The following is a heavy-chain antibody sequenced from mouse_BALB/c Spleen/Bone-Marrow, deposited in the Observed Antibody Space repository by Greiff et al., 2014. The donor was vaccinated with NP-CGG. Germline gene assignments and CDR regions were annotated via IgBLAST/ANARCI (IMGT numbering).Heavy chain of an antibody. CDR2: ISSGSSTI. Sequence: EVQLVESGGDLVKPGGSLKLSCTASGFTFSSFGMHWVRQAPEKGLEWVAYISSGSSTIYYADTVKGRFTISRDNPKNTLFLQMTSLRSEDTAMYYCARDVPLYDVGYFDYWGQGTTLTVSS. D-gene: IGHD2-14*01. J-gene: IGHJ2*01. CDR3: ARDVPLYDVGYFDY. CDR1: GFTFSSFG. V-gene: IGHV5-17*02.